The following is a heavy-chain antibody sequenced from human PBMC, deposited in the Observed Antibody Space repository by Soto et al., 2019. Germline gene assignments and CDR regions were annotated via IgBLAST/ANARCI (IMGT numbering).Heavy chain of an antibody. Sequence: SETLSLTCTVSVDSMDNYYWSWIRQPPGKGLEWIGYIYYSGSTNYNPSLKSRVTMSVDTSKNQFSLNLRSATAADTAVYYCARGGWSLDSWGQGSLVTVSS. V-gene: IGHV4-59*01. CDR1: VDSMDNYY. CDR2: IYYSGST. D-gene: IGHD3-3*01. J-gene: IGHJ4*02. CDR3: ARGGWSLDS.